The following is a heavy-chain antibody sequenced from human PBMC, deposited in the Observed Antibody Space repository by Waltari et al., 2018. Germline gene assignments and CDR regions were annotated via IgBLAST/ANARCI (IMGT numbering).Heavy chain of an antibody. J-gene: IGHJ4*02. D-gene: IGHD5-18*01. Sequence: QVQLQQWGAGLLKPSETLSLTCAVYGGSFSGYYWSWIRQPPGKGLEWIGEINHSGSTNYNPSLKSRVTISVDTSKNQFSLKLSSVTAADTAVYYCASVTAMVTPYWGQGTLVTISS. CDR2: INHSGST. CDR1: GGSFSGYY. V-gene: IGHV4-34*01. CDR3: ASVTAMVTPY.